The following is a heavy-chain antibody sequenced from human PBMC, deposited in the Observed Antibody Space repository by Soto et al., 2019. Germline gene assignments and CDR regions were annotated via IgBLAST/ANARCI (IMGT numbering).Heavy chain of an antibody. CDR1: GGTFSSYA. D-gene: IGHD3-10*01. J-gene: IGHJ6*02. V-gene: IGHV1-69*12. Sequence: QVQLVQSGAEVKKPGSSVKVSCKASGGTFSSYAISWVRQAPGQGLEWMGGIIPIFGTANYAQKFQGRVTITADESTSXXYXEQXSLRSEDTAVYYCARDFYGSGSYSLGSYYYYGMDVWGQGTTVTVSS. CDR2: IIPIFGTA. CDR3: ARDFYGSGSYSLGSYYYYGMDV.